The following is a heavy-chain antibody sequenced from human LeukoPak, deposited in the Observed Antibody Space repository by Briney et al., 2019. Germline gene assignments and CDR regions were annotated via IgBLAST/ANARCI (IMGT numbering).Heavy chain of an antibody. Sequence: SETLSLTCTVSGGSISSYYWSWIRQPPGKGLEWIGYTYYSGSTNYNPSLKSRVTISVDTSKNQFSLKLSSVTAADTAVYYCARVTHYSSRFAPFDYWGQGTLVTVSS. J-gene: IGHJ4*02. CDR3: ARVTHYSSRFAPFDY. CDR2: TYYSGST. V-gene: IGHV4-59*01. D-gene: IGHD6-13*01. CDR1: GGSISSYY.